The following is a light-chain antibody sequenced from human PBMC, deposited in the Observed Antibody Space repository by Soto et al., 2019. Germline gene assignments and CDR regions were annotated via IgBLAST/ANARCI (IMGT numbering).Light chain of an antibody. V-gene: IGLV2-14*01. CDR2: GVT. CDR1: SSDVGGYDT. CDR3: SSYTSSSSS. J-gene: IGLJ3*02. Sequence: QSALTQPASVSGSPGQSITISCTGTSSDVGGYDTVCWYQQHPGKAPKVMIYGVTNRPSGVSDRFSGSKSGNTASLTISGLQAEDEADYYCSSYTSSSSSFGGGTQLTVL.